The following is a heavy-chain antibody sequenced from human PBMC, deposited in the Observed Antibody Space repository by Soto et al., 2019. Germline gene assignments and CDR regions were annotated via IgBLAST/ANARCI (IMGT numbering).Heavy chain of an antibody. CDR3: GIGYYDSNGYYLGYFDY. D-gene: IGHD3-22*01. J-gene: IGHJ4*02. Sequence: GESLKISCKGSGYSLTSYWIGWVRQMPGKGLEWMGIIYPGDSDTRYSPPFQGQVTISADKSISTAYLQWSSLKASDTAMYYCGIGYYDSNGYYLGYFDYWGQGTLVTVSS. CDR2: IYPGDSDT. V-gene: IGHV5-51*01. CDR1: GYSLTSYW.